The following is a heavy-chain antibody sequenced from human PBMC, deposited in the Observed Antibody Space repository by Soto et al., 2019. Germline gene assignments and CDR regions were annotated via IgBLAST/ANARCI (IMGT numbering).Heavy chain of an antibody. J-gene: IGHJ4*02. D-gene: IGHD3-10*01. CDR3: ARDSSYYGSGRGVLDY. Sequence: EVQLVESGGGLVQPGGSLRLSCAVSGFTVSTNYMSWVRQAPGKGLEGVSIIYNDGNTYYADSVKGRFTTSRDSAQNTLYLQMDNLRVDDTAVYHCARDSSYYGSGRGVLDYWGPGTLVTVSS. CDR2: IYNDGNT. V-gene: IGHV3-66*01. CDR1: GFTVSTNY.